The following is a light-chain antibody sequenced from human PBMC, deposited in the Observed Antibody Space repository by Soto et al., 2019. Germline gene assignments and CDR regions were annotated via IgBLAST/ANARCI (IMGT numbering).Light chain of an antibody. CDR2: KAS. V-gene: IGKV1-5*03. Sequence: IQMTQSPSTLSASVGDRVTITCRASQSISSWLAWYQQKPGKAPKLLIYKASSLESGVPSRFSGSGSGTEFTLTISCLQPDDFATYYCQQYNSYWTFGQGTKVDIK. CDR1: QSISSW. CDR3: QQYNSYWT. J-gene: IGKJ1*01.